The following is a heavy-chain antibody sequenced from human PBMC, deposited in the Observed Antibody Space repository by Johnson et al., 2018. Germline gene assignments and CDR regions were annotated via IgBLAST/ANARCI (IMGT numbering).Heavy chain of an antibody. V-gene: IGHV3-23*01. Sequence: VQLLESGGGLVQXGGSLRLSCAASGFTFSTYAMSWVRQAPGKGLECVSTISGSESRTYSADSVKGRFPISRDSSKNTLYLQMNSLRAEDTAVYYCAKDLTTVTASSYYYYMDVWGKGATVTVSS. CDR2: ISGSESRT. D-gene: IGHD4-17*01. J-gene: IGHJ6*03. CDR1: GFTFSTYA. CDR3: AKDLTTVTASSYYYYMDV.